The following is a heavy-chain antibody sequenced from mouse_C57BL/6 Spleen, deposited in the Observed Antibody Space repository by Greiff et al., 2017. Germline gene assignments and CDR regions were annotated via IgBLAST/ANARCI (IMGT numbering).Heavy chain of an antibody. V-gene: IGHV1-82*01. CDR2: IYPGDGDT. Sequence: QVQLQQSGPELVKPGASVKISCKASGYAFSSSWMNWVKQRPGKGLEWIGRIYPGDGDTNYNGKFKGKATLTADKSSSTAYMQLSSLTSEYSAVYFCARGGFITTVAADYWGQGTTLTVSS. CDR3: ARGGFITTVAADY. D-gene: IGHD1-1*01. CDR1: GYAFSSSW. J-gene: IGHJ2*01.